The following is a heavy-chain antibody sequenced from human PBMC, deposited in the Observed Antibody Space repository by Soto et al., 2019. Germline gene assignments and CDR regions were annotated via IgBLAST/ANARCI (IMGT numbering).Heavy chain of an antibody. V-gene: IGHV1-8*01. D-gene: IGHD5-12*01. CDR1: GYTFTSYD. CDR3: AASGYDERPNYSSYYMDV. Sequence: GASVKVSCKASGYTFTSYDINWVRQATGQGLEWMGWMNPNSGNTGYAQKFQGRVTMTRNTSISTAYMELSSLRSEDTAVYYCAASGYDERPNYSSYYMDVWGKGTTVTLSS. J-gene: IGHJ6*03. CDR2: MNPNSGNT.